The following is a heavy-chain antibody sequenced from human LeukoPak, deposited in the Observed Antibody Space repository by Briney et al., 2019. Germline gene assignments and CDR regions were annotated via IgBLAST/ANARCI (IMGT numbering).Heavy chain of an antibody. D-gene: IGHD4-23*01. V-gene: IGHV5-51*01. CDR3: ARRVVNNRNWYFNL. Sequence: GESLKISCKGSGYNFASSWIAWVRQVPGKGLEWMGIIYPGDSNTRYSPSFQGQVTIPADKSINTAYVQWSSLKASDTAMYYCARRVVNNRNWYFNLWGRGTLVTVSS. J-gene: IGHJ2*01. CDR2: IYPGDSNT. CDR1: GYNFASSW.